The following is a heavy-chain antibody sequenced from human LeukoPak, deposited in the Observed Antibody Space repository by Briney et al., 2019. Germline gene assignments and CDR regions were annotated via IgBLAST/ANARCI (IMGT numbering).Heavy chain of an antibody. Sequence: PGGSLRLSCAASGFTFSSYEMNWVRQAPGKGLEWLSYISSSGGTIHYADSVKGRFTISRDNAKDSLYLQMNSLRAEDTAVYYCARVYCSSTSCYGDYFDYWGQGTLVTVSS. V-gene: IGHV3-48*03. CDR2: ISSSGGTI. CDR3: ARVYCSSTSCYGDYFDY. D-gene: IGHD2-2*01. CDR1: GFTFSSYE. J-gene: IGHJ4*02.